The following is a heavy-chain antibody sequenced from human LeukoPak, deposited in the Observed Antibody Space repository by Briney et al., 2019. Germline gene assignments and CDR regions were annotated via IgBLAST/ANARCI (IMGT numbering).Heavy chain of an antibody. V-gene: IGHV3-7*01. D-gene: IGHD3-10*01. CDR1: GFMFSSYW. CDR3: ARDREFRAFDI. Sequence: GGSLRLSCVASGFMFSSYWMTWVRQAPGKGLEWVANIKEDGSEKYYVDSVKGRFTISRDNAKNSLHLQMNSLRAEDTAVYYCARDREFRAFDIWGQGTMVTVSS. J-gene: IGHJ3*02. CDR2: IKEDGSEK.